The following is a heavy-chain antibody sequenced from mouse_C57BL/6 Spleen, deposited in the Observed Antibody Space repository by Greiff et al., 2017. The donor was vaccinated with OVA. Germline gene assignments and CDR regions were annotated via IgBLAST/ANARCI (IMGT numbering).Heavy chain of an antibody. CDR1: GFNIKNTY. V-gene: IGHV14-3*01. D-gene: IGHD1-1*01. CDR3: ARTLLITTVVDWYFDV. CDR2: IDPANGNT. J-gene: IGHJ1*03. Sequence: VQLQQSVAELVRPGASVKLSCTASGFNIKNTYMHWVKQRPEQGLEWIGRIDPANGNTKYAPKFQGKATITVDTSSNTAYLQLSSLTSEDTAIYCCARTLLITTVVDWYFDVWGTGTTVTVSS.